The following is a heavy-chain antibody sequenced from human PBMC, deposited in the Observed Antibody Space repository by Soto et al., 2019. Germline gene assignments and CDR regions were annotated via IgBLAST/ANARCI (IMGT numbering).Heavy chain of an antibody. CDR2: IYYSGST. D-gene: IGHD2-21*01. J-gene: IGHJ4*02. V-gene: IGHV4-59*08. CDR3: SRRYGGAFDY. CDR1: GGSISSYY. Sequence: LSLTCTVSGGSISSYYWSWIRQPPGKGLEWIGYIYYSGSTNYNPSLKSRVTISVDTSKNQFSLKLSSVTAADTAVYYCSRRYGGAFDYWGQGTLVTVSS.